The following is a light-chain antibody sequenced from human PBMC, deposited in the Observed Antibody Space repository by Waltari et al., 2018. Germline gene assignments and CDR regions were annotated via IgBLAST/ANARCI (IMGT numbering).Light chain of an antibody. CDR3: QQRSNWNT. J-gene: IGKJ2*01. CDR1: QSVGSS. CDR2: NAS. Sequence: ETVLTQSPVTLSLSPGEGATLSCKASQSVGSSLAWYQQKPGQAPRPLIYNASSRAAGIPARFSGSGSGTDFTLTISSLEPEDFAVYYCQQRSNWNTFGQGTKLEIK. V-gene: IGKV3-11*01.